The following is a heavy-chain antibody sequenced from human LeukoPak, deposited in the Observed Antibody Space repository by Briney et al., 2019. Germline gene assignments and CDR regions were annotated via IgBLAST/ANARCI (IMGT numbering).Heavy chain of an antibody. CDR1: GGSISSSNW. CDR3: AREGYCSSTSCYRNWFDP. V-gene: IGHV4-4*02. CDR2: IYHSEST. J-gene: IGHJ5*02. Sequence: SGTLSLTCAVSGGSISSSNWWSWVRQPPGKGLEWIGEIYHSESTNYNPSLKSRVTISVDKSKNQFSLKLSSVTAADTAVYYCAREGYCSSTSCYRNWFDPWGQGTLVTVSS. D-gene: IGHD2-2*02.